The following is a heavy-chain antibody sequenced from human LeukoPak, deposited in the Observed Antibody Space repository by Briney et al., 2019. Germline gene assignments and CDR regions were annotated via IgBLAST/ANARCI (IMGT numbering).Heavy chain of an antibody. V-gene: IGHV3-21*01. CDR3: ASGSPAGDY. CDR1: GFSFSSYS. D-gene: IGHD1-26*01. Sequence: GGSLRLSCAASGFSFSSYSMNWVRQAPGKGLEWVSSISGSKSYIFYADSVKGRFTISRDNAKNSLYLEMTSLRAEDTAVYYCASGSPAGDYWGQGPLVTVSS. CDR2: ISGSKSYI. J-gene: IGHJ4*02.